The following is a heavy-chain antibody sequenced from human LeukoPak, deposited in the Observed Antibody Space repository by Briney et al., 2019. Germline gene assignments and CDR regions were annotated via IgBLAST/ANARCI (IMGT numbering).Heavy chain of an antibody. J-gene: IGHJ4*02. CDR1: GSSISSGSYY. CDR3: ARAGGGDTAMVGY. D-gene: IGHD5-18*01. Sequence: PSETLSLTCTVSGSSISSGSYYWSWIRQPAGKGLEWIGRIYTSGSTNYNPSLKSRVTISVDTSKNQFSLKLSSVTAADTAVYYCARAGGGDTAMVGYWGQGTLVTVSP. V-gene: IGHV4-61*02. CDR2: IYTSGST.